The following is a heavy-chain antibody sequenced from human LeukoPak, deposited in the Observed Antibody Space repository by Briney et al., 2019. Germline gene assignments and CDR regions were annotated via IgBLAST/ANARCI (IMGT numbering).Heavy chain of an antibody. D-gene: IGHD1-26*01. CDR2: ISSSGNV. CDR1: GFTFRRYS. CDR3: ASTSWELPDY. J-gene: IGHJ4*02. V-gene: IGHV3-48*01. Sequence: GGSLRLSCAASGFTFRRYSMNWFRQAPGKGLEWISYISSSGNVHYADSVKGRFTISRDDAGDSLYLQMNSLRAEDTAVYYCASTSWELPDYWGQGTLVTVSS.